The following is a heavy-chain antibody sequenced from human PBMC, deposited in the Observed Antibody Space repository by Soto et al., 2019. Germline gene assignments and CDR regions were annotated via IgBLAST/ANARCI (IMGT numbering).Heavy chain of an antibody. J-gene: IGHJ4*02. Sequence: QVQLVQSGAEVKKPGASVKVSCKASGYTFTSYAMHWVRQAPGQRLEWMGWINAGNGNTKYSQKFQGRVTITRDTSASTAYMELSSLRSEDTAVYYWARAFDFWSDKYYFDYWGQGTLVTVAS. D-gene: IGHD3-3*01. CDR3: ARAFDFWSDKYYFDY. CDR1: GYTFTSYA. V-gene: IGHV1-3*01. CDR2: INAGNGNT.